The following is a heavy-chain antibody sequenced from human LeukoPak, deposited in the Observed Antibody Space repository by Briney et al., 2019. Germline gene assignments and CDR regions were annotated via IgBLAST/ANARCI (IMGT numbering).Heavy chain of an antibody. CDR1: GFTFSSYE. V-gene: IGHV3-48*03. CDR2: ISSSGSTI. CDR3: ARMYSSGWNALDI. Sequence: GGSLRLSCAASGFTFSSYEMNWVRQAPGKGLEWVSYISSSGSTIYYADSVKGRFTISRDNAKNSLYLQINSLRAEDTALYYCARMYSSGWNALDIWGQGTMVTVSS. J-gene: IGHJ3*02. D-gene: IGHD6-19*01.